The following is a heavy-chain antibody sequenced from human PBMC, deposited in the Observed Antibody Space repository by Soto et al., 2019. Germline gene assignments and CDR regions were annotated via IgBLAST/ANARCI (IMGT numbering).Heavy chain of an antibody. Sequence: EVQLVESGGGLVQPGGSLRLSCAASGFTFSRYWMSWVRQAPGKGLEWVANIKEDGSEKLYVDSVKGRFTISRDNAKNSLYLQMNRLRAEDTAVYYCARVGYSGHGYHDAFDIWGQGTMVTVSS. CDR1: GFTFSRYW. J-gene: IGHJ3*02. CDR3: ARVGYSGHGYHDAFDI. CDR2: IKEDGSEK. D-gene: IGHD5-12*01. V-gene: IGHV3-7*01.